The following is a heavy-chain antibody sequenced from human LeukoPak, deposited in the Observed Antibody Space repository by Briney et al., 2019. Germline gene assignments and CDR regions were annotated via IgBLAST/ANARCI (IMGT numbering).Heavy chain of an antibody. J-gene: IGHJ4*02. D-gene: IGHD3-22*01. CDR3: ARMNLPTYYYDSSGYLTD. Sequence: ASVKVSCKASGYTFTSYYMHWVRQAPGQGLEWMGIINPSGGSTSYAQKFQGRVTMTRDTSTSTVYMELSSLRSEDTAVYYCARMNLPTYYYDSSGYLTDWGQGTLVTGSS. V-gene: IGHV1-46*03. CDR1: GYTFTSYY. CDR2: INPSGGST.